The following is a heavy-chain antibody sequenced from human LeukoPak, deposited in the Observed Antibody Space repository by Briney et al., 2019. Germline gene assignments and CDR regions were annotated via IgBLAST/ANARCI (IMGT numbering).Heavy chain of an antibody. CDR1: GGSFSGYY. J-gene: IGHJ4*02. Sequence: SETLSLTCAVYGGSFSGYYWSWIRQPPGKGLEWIGGINHSGSTNYNPSLKSRVTISVDTSKNQFSLKLSSVTAADTAVYYCARDRRYYDSSGYIRGFDYWGQGTLVTVSS. D-gene: IGHD3-22*01. CDR2: INHSGST. CDR3: ARDRRYYDSSGYIRGFDY. V-gene: IGHV4-34*01.